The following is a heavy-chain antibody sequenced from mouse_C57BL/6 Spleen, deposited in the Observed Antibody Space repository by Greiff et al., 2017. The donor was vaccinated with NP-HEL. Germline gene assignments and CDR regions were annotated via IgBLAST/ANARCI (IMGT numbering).Heavy chain of an antibody. J-gene: IGHJ2*01. CDR2: IDPETGGT. D-gene: IGHD3-3*01. Sequence: VKLQESGAELVRPGASVTLSCKASGYTFTDYEMHWVKQTPVHGLEWIGAIDPETGGTAYNQKFKGKAILTADKSSSTAYMELRSLTSEDSAVYYCTRRRDVDYWGQGTTLTVSS. V-gene: IGHV1-15*01. CDR3: TRRRDVDY. CDR1: GYTFTDYE.